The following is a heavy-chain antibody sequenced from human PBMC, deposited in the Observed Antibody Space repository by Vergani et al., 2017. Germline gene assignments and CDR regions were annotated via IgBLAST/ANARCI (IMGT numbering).Heavy chain of an antibody. CDR3: ARMAGCSFGSSCLAANDY. Sequence: QITLKESGPTLVKPTQTLTLTCTFSGFSLSTSGVGVSWIRQPPGKALEWLAHIFSNDEKSYSTSLKSRLTISKDTSKSQVVLTMTNMDPVDTAAYYCARMAGCSFGSSCLAANDYWGQGTLVTVSS. D-gene: IGHD2-15*01. CDR2: IFSNDEK. J-gene: IGHJ4*02. CDR1: GFSLSTSGVG. V-gene: IGHV2-26*01.